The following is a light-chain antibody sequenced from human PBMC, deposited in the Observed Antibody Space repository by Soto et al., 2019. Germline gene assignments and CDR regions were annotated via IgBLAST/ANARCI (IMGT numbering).Light chain of an antibody. CDR1: SSDVGGYNY. CDR3: TSYKTRGIVV. J-gene: IGLJ2*01. CDR2: EVS. V-gene: IGLV2-14*01. Sequence: QSVLTQPASVSGSPGQSIIISCTGTSSDVGGYNYVSWYQQHPGKAPKLLISEVSNRPSGVSSRFSGSKSGNTASLTISGLQAEDEDDYYCTSYKTRGIVVFGGGTKLTVL.